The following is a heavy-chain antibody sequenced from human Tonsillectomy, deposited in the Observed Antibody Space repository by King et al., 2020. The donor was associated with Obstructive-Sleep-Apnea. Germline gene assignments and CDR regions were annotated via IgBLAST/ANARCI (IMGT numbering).Heavy chain of an antibody. D-gene: IGHD1-26*01. Sequence: VQLQQWGEGLLKPSETLSLTCAVYGGSFSSYYWNWIRQPPGKGLDWIGEINHSGSTNYNPSLKSRVTISVDTSKNQFSLKLSSVNAADTAVYYCAMSQWELLFDYWGQGTLVTVSS. V-gene: IGHV4-34*01. CDR2: INHSGST. CDR1: GGSFSSYY. J-gene: IGHJ4*02. CDR3: AMSQWELLFDY.